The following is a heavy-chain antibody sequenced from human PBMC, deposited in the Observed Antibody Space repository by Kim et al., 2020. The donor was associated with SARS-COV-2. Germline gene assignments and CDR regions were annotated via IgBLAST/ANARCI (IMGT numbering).Heavy chain of an antibody. CDR1: GGSFSGYY. V-gene: IGHV4-34*01. CDR3: ARGAGSREATWGY. Sequence: SETLSLTCAVYGGSFSGYYWSWIRQPPGKGLEWIGEINHSGSTNYNPSLKSRVTISVDTSKNQFSLKLSSVTAADTAVYYCARGAGSREATWGYWGQGTLVTVSS. D-gene: IGHD6-13*01. CDR2: INHSGST. J-gene: IGHJ4*02.